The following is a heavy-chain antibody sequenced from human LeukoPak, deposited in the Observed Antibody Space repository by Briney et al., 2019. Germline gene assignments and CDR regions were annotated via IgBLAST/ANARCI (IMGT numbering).Heavy chain of an antibody. Sequence: GGSLRLSCAASGFTFSSYSMNWVRHRQGKGLEGVSFISSSSNYIYYADSVNGRFTISRDNANNSPYLQMNRLRAADTAVYYCARDGSHLWFEELLYPLNMDVWGKGTTVTVSS. J-gene: IGHJ6*03. D-gene: IGHD3-10*01. CDR3: ARDGSHLWFEELLYPLNMDV. V-gene: IGHV3-21*01. CDR1: GFTFSSYS. CDR2: ISSSSNYI.